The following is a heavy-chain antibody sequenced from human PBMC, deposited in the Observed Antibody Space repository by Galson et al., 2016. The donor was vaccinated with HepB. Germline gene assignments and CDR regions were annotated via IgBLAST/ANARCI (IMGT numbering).Heavy chain of an antibody. V-gene: IGHV2-70*01. J-gene: IGHJ6*02. Sequence: PALVKPTQTLTLTCTFSGFSLSTSGMCVSWIRQPPGKALEWLALVDWDDDKYYSTSLKTRLTISKDTSKNQVVLTMTNVDPVDTATYYCARGTVDYYYGMDVWGQGTTVTVSS. D-gene: IGHD3/OR15-3a*01. CDR3: ARGTVDYYYGMDV. CDR2: VDWDDDK. CDR1: GFSLSTSGMC.